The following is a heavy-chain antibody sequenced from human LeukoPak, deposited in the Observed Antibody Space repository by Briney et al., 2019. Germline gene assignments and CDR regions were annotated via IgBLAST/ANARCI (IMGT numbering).Heavy chain of an antibody. D-gene: IGHD1-14*01. J-gene: IGHJ4*02. CDR2: INAGHGNT. CDR1: GYTFTSYA. CDR3: ARGAGFAEPLPEY. V-gene: IGHV1-3*01. Sequence: ASVKVSCKASGYTFTSYAIQWVRQAPGQRLQWMGWINAGHGNTKYSQKFQGRVTITGDTSASTAYMELSSLRSEDTAVYYCARGAGFAEPLPEYWGQGTLLTVSS.